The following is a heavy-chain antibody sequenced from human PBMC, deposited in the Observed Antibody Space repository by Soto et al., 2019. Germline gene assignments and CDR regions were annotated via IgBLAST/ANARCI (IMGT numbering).Heavy chain of an antibody. J-gene: IGHJ4*02. CDR1: GGFTSTNNW. D-gene: IGHD3-10*01. CDR3: PSSPPSSYYGGSGTFDY. V-gene: IGHV4-4*02. CDR2: AYHSGST. Sequence: SETLSLTCAVSGGFTSTNNWWSWVRQPPGKGLEWIGDAYHSGSTEYNPSLKSRVSISVDKSKNQISLKLTSATAADTAVYYSPSSPPSSYYGGSGTFDYWGQGTRGTSPQ.